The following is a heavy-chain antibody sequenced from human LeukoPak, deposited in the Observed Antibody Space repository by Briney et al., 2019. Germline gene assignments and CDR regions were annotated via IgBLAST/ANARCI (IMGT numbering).Heavy chain of an antibody. CDR2: IGIDSGNT. CDR3: AKVSKLQGVIITPSYYYGMDV. J-gene: IGHJ6*02. D-gene: IGHD3-10*01. V-gene: IGHV3-48*01. CDR1: GFPFIEYS. Sequence: GGSLRLSCTASGFPFIEYSMNWVRKAPGKGLEWISYIGIDSGNTKYADSVRGRFTISADRAQNSLYLQMDSLRVEDTAVYYCAKVSKLQGVIITPSYYYGMDVWGQGTTVTVSS.